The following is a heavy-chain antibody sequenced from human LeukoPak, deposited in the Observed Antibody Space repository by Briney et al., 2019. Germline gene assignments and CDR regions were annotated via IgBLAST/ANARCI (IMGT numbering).Heavy chain of an antibody. D-gene: IGHD2-15*01. CDR2: ICHSGST. Sequence: SETLSLTCAVSGGSISSGDYSWSWIRQPPGKALEWIGYICHSGSTYYNPSLKNRVTISVDRSKNQFSLKLSSVTAADTAVYYCASIYCSGGSCYFDYWGQGTLVTVSS. V-gene: IGHV4-30-2*01. CDR1: GGSISSGDYS. CDR3: ASIYCSGGSCYFDY. J-gene: IGHJ4*02.